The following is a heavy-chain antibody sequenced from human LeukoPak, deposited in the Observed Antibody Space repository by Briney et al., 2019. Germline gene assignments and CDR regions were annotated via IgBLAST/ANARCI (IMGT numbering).Heavy chain of an antibody. CDR1: GGTFSSYT. CDR3: ARDLGQLWSRYFDL. J-gene: IGHJ2*01. V-gene: IGHV1-69*04. D-gene: IGHD5-18*01. Sequence: SVKISCKASGGTFSSYTISWVRHAPGQGLEWMGRIIPILGIANYAQKFQSRVTITAHKCTSTAYMGLSSLRSEDTAVYYCARDLGQLWSRYFDLWGRGTLVTVSS. CDR2: IIPILGIA.